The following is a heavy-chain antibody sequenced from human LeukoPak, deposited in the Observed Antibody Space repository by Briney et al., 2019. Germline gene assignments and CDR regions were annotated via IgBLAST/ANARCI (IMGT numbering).Heavy chain of an antibody. Sequence: SETLSLTCAVSGYSISSGYYWGWIRQPPGKGLEWIGYIYYSGSTNYNPSLKSRVTISVDTSKNQFSLKLSSVTAADTAVYYCARVGASSDAFDIWGQGTMVTVSS. D-gene: IGHD3-3*01. V-gene: IGHV4-61*01. J-gene: IGHJ3*02. CDR3: ARVGASSDAFDI. CDR2: IYYSGST. CDR1: GYSISSGYY.